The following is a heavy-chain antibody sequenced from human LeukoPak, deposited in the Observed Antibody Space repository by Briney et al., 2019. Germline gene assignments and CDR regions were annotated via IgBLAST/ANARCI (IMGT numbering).Heavy chain of an antibody. CDR1: GFTFSSYA. V-gene: IGHV3-30-3*01. Sequence: GGSLRLSCAASGFTFSSYAMHWVRQAPGKGLEWVAVISYDGSNKYYADSVKGRFTISRDNSKNTLYLQMNSLRAEDTAVYYCARLGYSSSWTENYWGQGTLVTVSS. CDR3: ARLGYSSSWTENY. J-gene: IGHJ4*02. CDR2: ISYDGSNK. D-gene: IGHD6-13*01.